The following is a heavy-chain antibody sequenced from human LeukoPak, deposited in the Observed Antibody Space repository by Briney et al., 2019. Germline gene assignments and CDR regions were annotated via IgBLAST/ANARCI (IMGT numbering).Heavy chain of an antibody. Sequence: SETLSLTCTVSGGSISSYYWSWIRQPPGKGLEWIGYIYYSGSTNYNPSLKSRVTISVDTSKNQFSLKLSSVTAADTAVYYCARGVGRITMIENWFDPWGQGTLVTVSS. CDR3: ARGVGRITMIENWFDP. J-gene: IGHJ5*02. CDR2: IYYSGST. V-gene: IGHV4-59*12. CDR1: GGSISSYY. D-gene: IGHD3-22*01.